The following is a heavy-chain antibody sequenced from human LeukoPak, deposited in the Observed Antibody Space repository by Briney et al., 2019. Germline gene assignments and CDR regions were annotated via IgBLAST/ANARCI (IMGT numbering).Heavy chain of an antibody. V-gene: IGHV4-59*08. J-gene: IGHJ4*02. Sequence: SGAPFLPCTVACGFISSYYWRRFRQPPGEGLEWIGYIYYSGGTNYNPSLKSRVTITVDTSKNQFSLQLSSVTAEDTAVYYCARGCTVVLGYWGQGTLVTVSS. CDR1: CGFISSYY. CDR3: ARGCTVVLGY. D-gene: IGHD3-10*01. CDR2: IYYSGGT.